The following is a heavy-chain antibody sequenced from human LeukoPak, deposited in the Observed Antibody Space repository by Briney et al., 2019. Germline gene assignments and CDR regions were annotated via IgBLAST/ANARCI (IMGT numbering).Heavy chain of an antibody. V-gene: IGHV1-3*01. CDR3: ARARIAAAGTLLGY. CDR2: INAGNGNT. D-gene: IGHD6-13*01. CDR1: GYTFTSYY. Sequence: ASVKVSCKASGYTFTSYYMHWVRQAPGQRLEWMGWINAGNGNTKYSQKFQGRVTITRDTSASTAYMELSSLRSEDTAVYYCARARIAAAGTLLGYWGQGTLVTVSS. J-gene: IGHJ4*02.